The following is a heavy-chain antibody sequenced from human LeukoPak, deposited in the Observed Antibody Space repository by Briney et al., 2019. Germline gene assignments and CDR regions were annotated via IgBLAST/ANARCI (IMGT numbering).Heavy chain of an antibody. J-gene: IGHJ6*02. CDR2: ISSSGSTI. CDR1: GFTFSDYY. D-gene: IGHD1-26*01. V-gene: IGHV3-11*01. CDR3: ARVWELLSYGMDV. Sequence: GGSLRLSCAASGFTFSDYYMSWIRQAPGKGLEGVSYISSSGSTIYYADSVKGRFTISRDNAKNSLYLQMNSLRAEDTAVYYCARVWELLSYGMDVWGQGTTVTVSS.